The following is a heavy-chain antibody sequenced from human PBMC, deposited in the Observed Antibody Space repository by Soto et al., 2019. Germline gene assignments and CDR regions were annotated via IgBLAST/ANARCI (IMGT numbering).Heavy chain of an antibody. CDR3: AIDFSGWYGSSEYGF. V-gene: IGHV3-30*03. J-gene: IGHJ4*02. Sequence: QVQLVVSGGGVVQPGRSLRLSCAASGFTFGSSGMHWVRQAPGKGMEWVAVISFDGSNKYYADSVKGRFTISRDNSKNTLYLQMNSLRAEDTAVYYCAIDFSGWYGSSEYGFWGQGTLVTVSS. D-gene: IGHD6-19*01. CDR2: ISFDGSNK. CDR1: GFTFGSSG.